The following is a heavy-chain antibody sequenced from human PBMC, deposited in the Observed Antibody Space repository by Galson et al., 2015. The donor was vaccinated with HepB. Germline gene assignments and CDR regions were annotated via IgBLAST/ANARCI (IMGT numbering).Heavy chain of an antibody. CDR1: GYTFTSYY. J-gene: IGHJ4*02. CDR3: ARGVSPRAQAGFFDY. CDR2: INPSGGST. D-gene: IGHD3-10*01. V-gene: IGHV1-46*01. Sequence: SVKVSCKASGYTFTSYYMHWVRQAPGQGLEWMGIINPSGGSTSYAQKFQGRVTMTRDTSTSTVYMELSSLRSEDTAVYYCARGVSPRAQAGFFDYWGQGTLVTVSS.